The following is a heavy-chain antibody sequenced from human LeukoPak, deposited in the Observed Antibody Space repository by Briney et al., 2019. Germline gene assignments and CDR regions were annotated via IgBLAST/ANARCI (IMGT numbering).Heavy chain of an antibody. Sequence: GGSLRLSCAASGFTFSSYSMNWVRQAPGKGLEWVSYISSSSTIYYADSVKGRFTISRDNAKNSLYLQMNSLRAEDTAVYYCARDVGFVESREPIWGQGTLVTVSS. J-gene: IGHJ4*02. CDR2: ISSSSTI. CDR3: ARDVGFVESREPI. V-gene: IGHV3-48*01. CDR1: GFTFSSYS. D-gene: IGHD1-14*01.